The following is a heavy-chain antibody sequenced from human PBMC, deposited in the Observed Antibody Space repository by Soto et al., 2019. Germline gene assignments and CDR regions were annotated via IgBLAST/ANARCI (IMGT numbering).Heavy chain of an antibody. Sequence: SETLSLTCTVSGGSVSSGSYYWSWIRQPPGKGLEWIGYIYYSGSTNYNPSLKSRATISVDTSKDQFSLKLSSVTAADTAVYYCATMAASYEYYYYGMDVWGHGTTVTVS. D-gene: IGHD5-18*01. CDR1: GGSVSSGSYY. CDR3: ATMAASYEYYYYGMDV. CDR2: IYYSGST. J-gene: IGHJ6*02. V-gene: IGHV4-61*01.